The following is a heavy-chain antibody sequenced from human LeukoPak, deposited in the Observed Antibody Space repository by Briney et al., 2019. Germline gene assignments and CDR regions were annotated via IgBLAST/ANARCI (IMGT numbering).Heavy chain of an antibody. D-gene: IGHD5-24*01. J-gene: IGHJ4*02. Sequence: GASVKVSCKASGYTFTRYHMHWVRQAPGQGLEWMGIITVSGGATSYAQKFQGRVTMTRDTSTSTVYMELSSLGSEDTAVYYCARELAMAYYFDHWGQGTLVTVSS. CDR3: ARELAMAYYFDH. CDR1: GYTFTRYH. V-gene: IGHV1-46*01. CDR2: ITVSGGAT.